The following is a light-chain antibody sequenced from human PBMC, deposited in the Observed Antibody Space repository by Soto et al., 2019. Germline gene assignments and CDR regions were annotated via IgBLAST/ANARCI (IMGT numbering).Light chain of an antibody. Sequence: SPSTLSLSAGERATRSCRASQTVYSYLAWYQHKPGQAPRLLIYDGSNRASGIPARFSGSGSGTDFTLTISSLETEDFAVYYWQLRSNLPPVCTFGQGTRLEIK. CDR1: QTVYSY. CDR2: DGS. CDR3: QLRSNLPPVCT. J-gene: IGKJ5*01. V-gene: IGKV3-11*01.